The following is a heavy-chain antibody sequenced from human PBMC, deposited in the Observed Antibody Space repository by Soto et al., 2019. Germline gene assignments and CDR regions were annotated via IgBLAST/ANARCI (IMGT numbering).Heavy chain of an antibody. CDR2: INHSGIT. V-gene: IGHV4-34*01. Sequence: QVQLQQWGAGLLKPSETLSLTSAVYGGSFSGYYWSWIRQPPGEGLEWIGEINHSGITNYNPSLKSRVTISVDTSKNQFSRTLSSVTAADAAVYYCARGLRRTLDYGGQGTLVTVSS. J-gene: IGHJ4*02. CDR3: ARGLRRTLDY. CDR1: GGSFSGYY.